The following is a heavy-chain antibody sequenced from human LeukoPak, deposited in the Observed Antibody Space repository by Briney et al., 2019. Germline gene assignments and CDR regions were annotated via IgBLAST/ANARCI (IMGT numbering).Heavy chain of an antibody. V-gene: IGHV3-7*01. J-gene: IGHJ4*02. Sequence: GGSLRLSCAASRFTFSNYWMRGVRQAPGKVLEWVANINQDGSEKYYVDSVKGRFTISRDNAKNSLYLQMNSLRAEDTAVYYCARVSGSLNTDYWGQGTLVTVSS. CDR2: INQDGSEK. CDR3: ARVSGSLNTDY. CDR1: RFTFSNYW. D-gene: IGHD3-10*01.